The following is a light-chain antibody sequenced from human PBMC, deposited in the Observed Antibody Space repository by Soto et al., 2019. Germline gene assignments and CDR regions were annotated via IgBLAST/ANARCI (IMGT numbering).Light chain of an antibody. CDR3: QQCVSWPQFT. V-gene: IGKV1-6*01. Sequence: AVQLIQSPSSLSASVGDRVTITCRASQGIRTDLGWYQQKPGKAPKVLIFGASTLQSGVPARFSGSGSGTDFTLTISSLEPEDFAFYYCQQCVSWPQFTFGPGTRLDI. CDR1: QGIRTD. CDR2: GAS. J-gene: IGKJ3*01.